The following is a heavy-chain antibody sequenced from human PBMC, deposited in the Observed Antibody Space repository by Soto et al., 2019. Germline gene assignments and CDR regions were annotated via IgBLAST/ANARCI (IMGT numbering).Heavy chain of an antibody. CDR2: IYYSGST. CDR3: ARVNGIVTGTIYYFDY. CDR1: GGSISSGDYY. Sequence: SETLSLTCTVSGGSISSGDYYWSWIRQPPGKGLEWIGYIYYSGSTYYNPSLKSRVTISVDTSKNQFSLKLSSVTAADTAVYYCARVNGIVTGTIYYFDYWGQGTLVTVSS. D-gene: IGHD1-20*01. V-gene: IGHV4-30-4*01. J-gene: IGHJ4*02.